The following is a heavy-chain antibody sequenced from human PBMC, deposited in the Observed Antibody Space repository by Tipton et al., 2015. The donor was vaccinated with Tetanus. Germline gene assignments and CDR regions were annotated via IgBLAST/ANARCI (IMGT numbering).Heavy chain of an antibody. CDR3: ARDRRDFAYDSRGFYSPLYYFDN. Sequence: TLSLTCTVSGASFSSGDYYWSWIRKPPGKDLEWIGYIYQTGTTNYNPSLMSRVTLSLDTARGQFSLKLTSVTAADAAVYFCARDRRDFAYDSRGFYSPLYYFDNWGQGVRVTVSS. CDR1: GASFSSGDYY. CDR2: IYQTGTT. J-gene: IGHJ4*02. V-gene: IGHV4-30-4*01. D-gene: IGHD3-22*01.